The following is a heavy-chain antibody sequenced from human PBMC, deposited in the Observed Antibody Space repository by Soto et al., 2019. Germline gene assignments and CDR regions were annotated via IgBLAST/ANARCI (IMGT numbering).Heavy chain of an antibody. CDR2: INHSGFT. Sequence: QVQLQQWGAGLLKPAETLSLTCAVYGGSLSGYSWPWFRQAPGEGREGIGEINHSGFTSYNRSLKSRLTMSVDPSRSQFSLNLSSVTAADTAVYYCARFPFDKSSWTNPRYFDTWGQGTLVTVSS. CDR3: ARFPFDKSSWTNPRYFDT. D-gene: IGHD6-13*01. J-gene: IGHJ5*02. V-gene: IGHV4-34*01. CDR1: GGSLSGYS.